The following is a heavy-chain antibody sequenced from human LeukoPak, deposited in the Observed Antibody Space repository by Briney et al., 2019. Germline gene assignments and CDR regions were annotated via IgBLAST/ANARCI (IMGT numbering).Heavy chain of an antibody. J-gene: IGHJ4*02. Sequence: ASVTVSCKASGYRLTELAMHWVRQAPGKGLEWMGGFDPEVGETLYAQKFQGRVTMTEDTSTDTAYMELSSLKSEDTAVYFCAAFYYDSSRFSYYFDHWGQGTLVTVSS. CDR3: AAFYYDSSRFSYYFDH. D-gene: IGHD3-22*01. V-gene: IGHV1-24*01. CDR1: GYRLTELA. CDR2: FDPEVGET.